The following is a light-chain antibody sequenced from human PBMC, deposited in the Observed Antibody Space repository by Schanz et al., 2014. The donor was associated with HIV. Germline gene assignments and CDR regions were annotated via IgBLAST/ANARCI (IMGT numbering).Light chain of an antibody. J-gene: IGLJ2*01. CDR2: DVN. Sequence: QAALTQPASVSGSPGQSITIYCRGTSRDVGGHNYVSWYQQYPGKVPKLIIYDVNNRPSGISDRFSASKSGNTASLTISGLQAEDEADYYCQSSDSSLSAVVFGGGTKLTVL. CDR3: QSSDSSLSAVV. V-gene: IGLV2-14*03. CDR1: SRDVGGHNY.